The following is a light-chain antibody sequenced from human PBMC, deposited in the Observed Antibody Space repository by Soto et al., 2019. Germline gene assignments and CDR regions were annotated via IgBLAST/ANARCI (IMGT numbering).Light chain of an antibody. CDR3: LQDYSYPLT. V-gene: IGKV1-39*01. CDR2: AAS. J-gene: IGKJ1*01. CDR1: QSIFSS. Sequence: DIQLTQSPSFLSASVGDRVTITCRAGQSIFSSLNWYQQRPGKAPTLLIYAASSLQSGVPSRFRGSGYGTDFALTISSLQPEDFATYYCLQDYSYPLTFGQGTKVDIK.